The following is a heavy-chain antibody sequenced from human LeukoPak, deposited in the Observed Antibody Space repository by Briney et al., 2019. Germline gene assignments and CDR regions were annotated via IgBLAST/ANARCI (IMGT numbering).Heavy chain of an antibody. CDR2: IYYSGST. CDR1: GGSISSYY. D-gene: IGHD5-24*01. J-gene: IGHJ3*02. CDR3: ARATIATILIDI. Sequence: SETLSLTCTVSGGSISSYYWSWIRQPPGKGLEWIGYIYYSGSTNYNPSLKSRVTISVDTSKNQFSLKLSSVTAAYTAVYYCARATIATILIDIWGQGTMVTVSS. V-gene: IGHV4-59*01.